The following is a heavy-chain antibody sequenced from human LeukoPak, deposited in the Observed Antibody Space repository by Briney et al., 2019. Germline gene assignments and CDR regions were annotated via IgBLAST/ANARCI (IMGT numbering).Heavy chain of an antibody. J-gene: IGHJ4*02. D-gene: IGHD6-13*01. CDR3: ARHTNQQLVGFDY. V-gene: IGHV4-59*08. Sequence: PSETLSPTCTVSGGSISSYYWSWIRQPPGKGLEWIGYIYYSGSTNYNPSLKSRVTISVDTSKNQFSLKLSSVTAADTAVYYCARHTNQQLVGFDYWGQGTLVTVSS. CDR2: IYYSGST. CDR1: GGSISSYY.